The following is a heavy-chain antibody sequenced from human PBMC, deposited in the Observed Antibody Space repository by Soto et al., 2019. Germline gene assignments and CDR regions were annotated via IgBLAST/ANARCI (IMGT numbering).Heavy chain of an antibody. Sequence: RQLQESGSGLVKPSQTLSLTCAGSGGSISSGGYSWIWIGQPPGKGLEWIGYISHSGSTYYNPSLNSRVTISVDRSKNQFSLKLSSVTAADTAVYYCDRVPSHWCQGTRCSVSS. CDR3: DRVPSH. CDR2: ISHSGST. CDR1: GGSISSGGYS. V-gene: IGHV4-30-2*01. J-gene: IGHJ4*02.